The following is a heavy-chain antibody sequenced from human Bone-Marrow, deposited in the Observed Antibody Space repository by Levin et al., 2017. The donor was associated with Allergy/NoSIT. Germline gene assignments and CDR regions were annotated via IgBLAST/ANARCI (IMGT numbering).Heavy chain of an antibody. CDR1: GGSFSGYY. V-gene: IGHV4-34*01. Sequence: SSETLSLTCAVYGGSFSGYYWSWIRQPPGKGLEWIGEINHSGSTNYNPSLKSRVTISVDTSKNQFSLKLSSVTAADTAVYYCARVRGYYGSGSYYKSYNWFDPWGQGTLVTVSS. CDR2: INHSGST. CDR3: ARVRGYYGSGSYYKSYNWFDP. D-gene: IGHD3-10*01. J-gene: IGHJ5*02.